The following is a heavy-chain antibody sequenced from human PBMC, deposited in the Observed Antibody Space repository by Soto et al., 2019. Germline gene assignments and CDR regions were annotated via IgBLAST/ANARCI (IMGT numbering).Heavy chain of an antibody. CDR3: ARAPSQLVDY. J-gene: IGHJ4*02. CDR1: GFTFSSYA. CDR2: ISYDGSNK. V-gene: IGHV3-30*04. Sequence: GGSLRLSCAASGFTFSSYAMHWVRQAPGKGLEWVAVISYDGSNKYYADSVKGRFTISRDNSKNTLYLQMNSLRAEDTAVYYCARAPSQLVDYWGQGTLVTVSS. D-gene: IGHD6-6*01.